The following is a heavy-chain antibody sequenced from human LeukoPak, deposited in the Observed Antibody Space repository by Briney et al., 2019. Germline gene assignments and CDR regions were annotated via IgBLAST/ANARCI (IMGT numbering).Heavy chain of an antibody. D-gene: IGHD2-2*01. V-gene: IGHV1-18*01. CDR3: ARVGDYCSSTSCYAGYFDY. CDR1: GYTFTSYG. J-gene: IGHJ4*02. Sequence: ASVKVSCKASGYTFTSYGISWVRQAPGQGLEWMGWISAYNGNTNHAQKLQGRVTMTTDTSTSTAYMELRSLRSDDTAVYYCARVGDYCSSTSCYAGYFDYWGQGTLVTVSS. CDR2: ISAYNGNT.